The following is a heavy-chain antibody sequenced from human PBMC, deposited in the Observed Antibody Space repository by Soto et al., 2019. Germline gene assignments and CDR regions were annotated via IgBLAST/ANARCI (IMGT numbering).Heavy chain of an antibody. Sequence: PGESLKISCNGSGYSFTSYWIGWVRQMPGKGLEWMGIIYPGDSDTRYSPSFQGQVTISADKSISTAYLQWSSLKASDTAMYYCARGYYYDSSGYWPDAFDIWGQGTMVTVSS. CDR3: ARGYYYDSSGYWPDAFDI. CDR2: IYPGDSDT. J-gene: IGHJ3*02. CDR1: GYSFTSYW. D-gene: IGHD3-22*01. V-gene: IGHV5-51*01.